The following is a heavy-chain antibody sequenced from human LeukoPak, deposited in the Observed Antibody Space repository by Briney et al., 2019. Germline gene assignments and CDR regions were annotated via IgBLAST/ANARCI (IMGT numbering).Heavy chain of an antibody. J-gene: IGHJ5*02. V-gene: IGHV3-23*01. CDR3: AKRLTGWQQLVAGGWFDP. Sequence: GGSLRLSCAASGFTFSSYAMSWVRQAPGKGLEWVSAISGSGVSTYYADSGKGRFTISRDNSKNTLYLQMNSLRAEDTAVYYCAKRLTGWQQLVAGGWFDPWGQGTLVTVSS. CDR1: GFTFSSYA. CDR2: ISGSGVST. D-gene: IGHD6-13*01.